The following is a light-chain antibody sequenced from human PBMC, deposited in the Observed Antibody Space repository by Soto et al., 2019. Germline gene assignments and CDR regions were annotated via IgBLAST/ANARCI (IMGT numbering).Light chain of an antibody. CDR3: SSYTSSSGLHVV. CDR1: SSDIGAYNY. Sequence: QSVLTQPASVSGSPGQSITLSCTGTSSDIGAYNYVSWYQQHSGKAPKLMIYEVSNRPSGVSNRFSGSKSGNTASLTISGLQAEDEADYYCSSYTSSSGLHVVFGGGTKLTVL. J-gene: IGLJ2*01. CDR2: EVS. V-gene: IGLV2-14*01.